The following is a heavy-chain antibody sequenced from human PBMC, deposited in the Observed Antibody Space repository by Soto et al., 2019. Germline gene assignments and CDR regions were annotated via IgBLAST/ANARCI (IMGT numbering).Heavy chain of an antibody. Sequence: QVQLQQWGAGLLKPSETLSLTCAVYGGSFNGYYWSWIRQPPGKGLEWIGEINHSGSTNYNPSLKSRVTISVDTSKNQFSLKLSSVTAADTAVYYCARGAWLRSSLRSYYYYGMDVWGQGTTVTVSS. CDR2: INHSGST. CDR1: GGSFNGYY. CDR3: ARGAWLRSSLRSYYYYGMDV. J-gene: IGHJ6*02. D-gene: IGHD5-12*01. V-gene: IGHV4-34*01.